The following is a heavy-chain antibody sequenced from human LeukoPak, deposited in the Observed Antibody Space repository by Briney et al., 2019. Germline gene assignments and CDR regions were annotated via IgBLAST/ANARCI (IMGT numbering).Heavy chain of an antibody. CDR2: MNPNSGNT. V-gene: IGHV1-8*01. D-gene: IGHD2-2*01. J-gene: IGHJ6*02. CDR3: ARLICSSTSCYPSYYYYGMDV. Sequence: GASVKVSCKASGYTFTSYDINWVRQATGRGLEWMGWMNPNSGNTGHAQKFQGRVTMTRNTSISTAYMELSSLRSEDTAVYYCARLICSSTSCYPSYYYYGMDVWGQGTTVTVSS. CDR1: GYTFTSYD.